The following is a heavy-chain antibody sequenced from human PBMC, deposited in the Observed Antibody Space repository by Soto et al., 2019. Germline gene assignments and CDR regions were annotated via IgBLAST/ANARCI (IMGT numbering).Heavy chain of an antibody. CDR3: ASHLGTTVVPRGAFDI. D-gene: IGHD4-17*01. CDR2: IIPIFGTA. J-gene: IGHJ3*02. CDR1: GGTFSSYA. V-gene: IGHV1-69*06. Sequence: GASVKVSCKASGGTFSSYAISWVRQAPGQGLEWMGGIIPIFGTANYAQKFQGRVTITADKSTSTAYMELSSLRSEDTAVYYCASHLGTTVVPRGAFDIWGQGTMVTV.